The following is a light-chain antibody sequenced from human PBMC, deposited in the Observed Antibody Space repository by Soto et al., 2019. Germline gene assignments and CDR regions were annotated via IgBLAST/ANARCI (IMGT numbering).Light chain of an antibody. Sequence: QSALTQSASVSGSPGQSITISCTGISSDVGGHDYVSWYQQHPGKAPTLMIYHVTNRPSGVSSRFSGSKSGNTAFLIISGLQAEDEADYYCSSYTSSSTFVFGTGTKLTVL. CDR3: SSYTSSSTFV. CDR2: HVT. V-gene: IGLV2-14*01. CDR1: SSDVGGHDY. J-gene: IGLJ1*01.